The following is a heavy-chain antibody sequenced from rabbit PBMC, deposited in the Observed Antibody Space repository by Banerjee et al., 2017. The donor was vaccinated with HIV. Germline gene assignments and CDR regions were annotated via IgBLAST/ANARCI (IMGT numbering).Heavy chain of an antibody. CDR2: IATGDGRT. Sequence: QSLEESGGDLVKPGASLTLTCTASGFSFSGSYGMCWVRQAPGKGLEWIACIATGDGRTYYATWAKGRFTISKTSSTTVTLQMTSLTAADTATYFCAGGAGGGGAGGDYFEGYQFNLWGPGTLVTVS. V-gene: IGHV1S40*01. J-gene: IGHJ4*01. D-gene: IGHD2-1*01. CDR1: GFSFSGSYG. CDR3: AGGAGGGGAGGDYFEGYQFNL.